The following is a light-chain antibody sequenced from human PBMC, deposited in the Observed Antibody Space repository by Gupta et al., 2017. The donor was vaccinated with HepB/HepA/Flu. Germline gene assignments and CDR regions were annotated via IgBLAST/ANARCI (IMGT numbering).Light chain of an antibody. CDR3: CSYAGTYTEV. V-gene: IGLV2-11*01. CDR2: DVN. J-gene: IGLJ1*01. CDR1: SSDVGAYNH. Sequence: QSALTQPRSVSGSPGQSVTISCTGTSSDVGAYNHVSWYQHHPGKAPKLLMYDVNQWPSGVPDRFSGSKSGNTASLTISGLQAEDEADYYCCSYAGTYTEVFGTGTKVTVL.